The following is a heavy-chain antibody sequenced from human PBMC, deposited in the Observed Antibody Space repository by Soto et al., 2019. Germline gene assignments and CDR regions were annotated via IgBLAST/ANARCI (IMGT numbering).Heavy chain of an antibody. V-gene: IGHV1-18*01. CDR2: ISAYNGNT. CDR3: ARVPIDNYCSGGSCYSVAGAFDI. Sequence: QVQLVQSGAEVKNPGASVKVSCKASGYTFTSYGISWVRQAPGQGLEWMGWISAYNGNTNYARKLQGRVTMTTDTSTSTAYMQLRSRRSDDTAVYYCARVPIDNYCSGGSCYSVAGAFDIWGQGTMVTVSS. J-gene: IGHJ3*02. CDR1: GYTFTSYG. D-gene: IGHD2-15*01.